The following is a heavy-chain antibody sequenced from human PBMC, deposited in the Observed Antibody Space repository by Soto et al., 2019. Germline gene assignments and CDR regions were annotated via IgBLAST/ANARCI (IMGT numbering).Heavy chain of an antibody. J-gene: IGHJ6*02. D-gene: IGHD6-19*01. CDR2: IYHSGNT. V-gene: IGHV4-4*02. CDR1: GDSVTRSNW. CDR3: ATSGWNEDFYYYYGMDV. Sequence: PSETLSLTCAVSGDSVTRSNWGSWVRQSPGKGLEWIGEIYHSGNTKYNPSLKSRITMSVDKAKNQFSLKMTSVTAADTAVYYCATSGWNEDFYYYYGMDVWGQGTTVTVSS.